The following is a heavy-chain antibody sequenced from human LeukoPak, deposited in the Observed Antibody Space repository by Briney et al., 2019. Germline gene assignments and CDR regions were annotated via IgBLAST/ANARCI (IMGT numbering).Heavy chain of an antibody. J-gene: IGHJ4*02. CDR1: GFTFTNYE. Sequence: GGSLRLSCAASGFTFTNYEMNWVRQAPGKGREGVSYISSSGSVIYDADSVKGRFTISRDNVRNSLHLQMNSLRAEDTAVYYCARERGYGYFDSWGREPWSPSPQ. V-gene: IGHV3-48*03. CDR2: ISSSGSVI. CDR3: ARERGYGYFDS. D-gene: IGHD2-15*01.